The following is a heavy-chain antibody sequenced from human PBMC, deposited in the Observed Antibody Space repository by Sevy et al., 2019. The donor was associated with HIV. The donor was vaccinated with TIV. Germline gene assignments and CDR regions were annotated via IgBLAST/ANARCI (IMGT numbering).Heavy chain of an antibody. CDR1: GFTFSSYA. D-gene: IGHD2-2*01. CDR2: ISGSGGST. Sequence: GGSLRLSCAASGFTFSSYAMSWVRQAPGKGLEWVSAISGSGGSTYYADSVKGRFTISRDNSKNTLYLQMNSLGAEDTAVYYCAKDPYGYCSSTSCYRYYFDYWGQGTLVTVSS. V-gene: IGHV3-23*01. CDR3: AKDPYGYCSSTSCYRYYFDY. J-gene: IGHJ4*02.